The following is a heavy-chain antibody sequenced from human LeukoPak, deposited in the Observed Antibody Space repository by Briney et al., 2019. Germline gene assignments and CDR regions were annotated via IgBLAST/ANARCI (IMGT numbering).Heavy chain of an antibody. CDR2: IIPILGIA. Sequence: SVKVSCKASGGTFSSYAISWVRQAPGQGLEWMGRIIPILGIANYAQKFQGRVTITADKSTSTAYMELSSLRSEDTAVHYCARLVRYSSSWYYFDYWGQGTLVTVSS. CDR3: ARLVRYSSSWYYFDY. CDR1: GGTFSSYA. V-gene: IGHV1-69*04. J-gene: IGHJ4*02. D-gene: IGHD6-13*01.